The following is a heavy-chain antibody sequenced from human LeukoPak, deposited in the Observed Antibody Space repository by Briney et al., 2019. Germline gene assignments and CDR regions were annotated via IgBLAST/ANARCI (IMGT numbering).Heavy chain of an antibody. CDR3: ARGNYFDY. V-gene: IGHV3-74*01. J-gene: IGHJ4*02. Sequence: PGGSLRPSCAASGFTFSSHWMHWVRQAPGKGLVWVSLINRDGTSTNYADSVKGRFNISRNNAKNTLYLQMNSLRAEDTAVYYCARGNYFDYWGQGTLVTVPS. CDR2: INRDGTST. CDR1: GFTFSSHW.